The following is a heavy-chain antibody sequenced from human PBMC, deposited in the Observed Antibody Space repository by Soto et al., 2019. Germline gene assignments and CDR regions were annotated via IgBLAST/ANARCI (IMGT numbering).Heavy chain of an antibody. CDR3: ARKGWYSGSYSYYYGMDV. D-gene: IGHD1-26*01. CDR2: ISSSSSYI. J-gene: IGHJ6*02. V-gene: IGHV3-11*06. Sequence: SLRVSYAASGCTCSDLYISWIRQAPGKGLEWVSSISSSSSYIYYADSVKGRFTISRDNAKNSLYLQMNSLRAEDTAVYYCARKGWYSGSYSYYYGMDVWGQGITVTVSS. CDR1: GCTCSDLY.